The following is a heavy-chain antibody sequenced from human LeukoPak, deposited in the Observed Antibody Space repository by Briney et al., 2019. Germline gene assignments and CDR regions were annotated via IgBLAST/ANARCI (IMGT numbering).Heavy chain of an antibody. J-gene: IGHJ4*02. V-gene: IGHV1-2*06. CDR3: ARIYDFWSGHAFDY. D-gene: IGHD3-3*01. Sequence: ASVKVSCKASGYTFTGYYMHWVRQAPGQGLEWMGRINPNSGGTNYAQKFQGRVTMTRDTPISTAYMELSRLRSDDTAVYYCARIYDFWSGHAFDYWGQGTLVTVSS. CDR1: GYTFTGYY. CDR2: INPNSGGT.